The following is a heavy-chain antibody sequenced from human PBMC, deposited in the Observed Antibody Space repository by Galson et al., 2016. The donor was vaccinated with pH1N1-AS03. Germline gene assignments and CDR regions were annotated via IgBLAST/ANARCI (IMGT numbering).Heavy chain of an antibody. CDR2: IKEDGSQK. CDR3: AREYTSGKHTHYDS. Sequence: SLRLSCAASELTFSNYYMSWVRQAPGKGLEWVATIKEDGSQKYYGDSVRGRFTISRDNAKNSLHLQMDSLRADDTATYYCAREYTSGKHTHYDSWGQGTLVTVSS. J-gene: IGHJ4*02. CDR1: ELTFSNYY. V-gene: IGHV3-7*03. D-gene: IGHD6-19*01.